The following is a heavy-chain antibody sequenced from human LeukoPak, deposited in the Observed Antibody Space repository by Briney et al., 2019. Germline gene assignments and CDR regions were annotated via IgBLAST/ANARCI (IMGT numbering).Heavy chain of an antibody. V-gene: IGHV4-61*02. D-gene: IGHD3-10*01. CDR1: GGSISSGSYY. Sequence: PSETLSLTCTVSGGSISSGSYYWSWIRQPAGKGLEWIGRIYTSGSTNYNPSLKSRVTISVDTSKNQFSLKLSSVTAADTAVYYCARDKVVRGVITWDYWGQGTLVTVSS. J-gene: IGHJ4*02. CDR3: ARDKVVRGVITWDY. CDR2: IYTSGST.